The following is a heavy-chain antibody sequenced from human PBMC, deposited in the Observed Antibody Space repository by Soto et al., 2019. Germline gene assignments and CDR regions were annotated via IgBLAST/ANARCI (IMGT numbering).Heavy chain of an antibody. Sequence: SETLSRTSTTGSCSSSTSNPYWGWIRQPPGKGLEWIGTVYHSGNTWNNPSLKSRLTMSVDTSKNQFSLNLRSVTAADTAVYFCAREVGGAGIDYWGQGTRVTVS. CDR1: SCSSSTSNPY. J-gene: IGHJ4*02. CDR3: AREVGGAGIDY. V-gene: IGHV4-39*02. CDR2: VYHSGNT. D-gene: IGHD1-26*01.